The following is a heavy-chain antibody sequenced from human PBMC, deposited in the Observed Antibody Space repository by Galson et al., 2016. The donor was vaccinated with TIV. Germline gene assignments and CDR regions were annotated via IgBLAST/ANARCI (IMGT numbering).Heavy chain of an antibody. J-gene: IGHJ3*02. Sequence: SLKHYPDSLKGQFTISRDNARNSVFLQMNSLRAEDTAVYYCARVSVAGDYRGGDDAFDIWGLGTMVSVSS. D-gene: IGHD4-17*01. V-gene: IGHV3-21*01. CDR2: SLK. CDR3: ARVSVAGDYRGGDDAFDI.